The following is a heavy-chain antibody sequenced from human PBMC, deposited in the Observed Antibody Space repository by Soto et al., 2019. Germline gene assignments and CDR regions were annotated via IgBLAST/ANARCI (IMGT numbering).Heavy chain of an antibody. CDR3: ARTPVGLDTISYFEY. J-gene: IGHJ4*02. Sequence: PSETRSLTCTVSGDSVSSVGFHWAWLRLPPGKGLEWIGYIYNGGSPYYRPSLESRMHMSLPATRNHGSLRLTSGTAADTAVYFCARTPVGLDTISYFEYWGQGKLVTVS. CDR2: IYNGGSP. D-gene: IGHD3-3*01. CDR1: GDSVSSVGFH. V-gene: IGHV4-30-4*01.